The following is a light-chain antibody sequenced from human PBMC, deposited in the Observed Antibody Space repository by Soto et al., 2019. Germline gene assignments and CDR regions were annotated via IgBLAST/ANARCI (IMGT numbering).Light chain of an antibody. CDR1: STDFVGYNR. J-gene: IGLJ1*01. CDR2: EVS. CDR3: SSHAGSSVV. V-gene: IGLV2-18*02. Sequence: QSALTQPPSVSGSPGQSVTISCTGTSTDFVGYNRVSWYQQPPGTAPKLMIYEVSKRPSGVPDRFSGSKSGNTASLTISGLQAADEADYYCSSHAGSSVVFGTGTKVTVL.